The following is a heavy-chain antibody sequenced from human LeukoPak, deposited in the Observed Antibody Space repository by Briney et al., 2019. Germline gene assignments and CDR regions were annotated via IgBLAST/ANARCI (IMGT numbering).Heavy chain of an antibody. CDR1: GDSISSGDYY. Sequence: SETLSLTCTVSGDSISSGDYYWSWIRQPAGKGLEWIGRISSSGSTNYNPSLKSRVTISVDTSKNQFSLKLSSVTAADTAVYYCARFQVGATASRYFDYWGQGTLVTVSS. V-gene: IGHV4-61*02. D-gene: IGHD1-26*01. J-gene: IGHJ4*02. CDR2: ISSSGST. CDR3: ARFQVGATASRYFDY.